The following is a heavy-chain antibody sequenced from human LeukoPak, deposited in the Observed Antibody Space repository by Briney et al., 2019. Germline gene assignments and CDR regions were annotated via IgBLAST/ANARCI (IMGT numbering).Heavy chain of an antibody. CDR2: LSARGATT. CDR1: GFNFSTYA. CDR3: ARGGVGATLDWFAP. D-gene: IGHD1-26*01. Sequence: PGGSLRLSCAASGFNFSTYAMTWVRQAPGQGLEWVSGLSARGATTFYADSVKGRFTISRDNFKNTVSLQMNRLRADDTAVYYCARGGVGATLDWFAPWGQGTLVTVSS. V-gene: IGHV3-23*01. J-gene: IGHJ5*02.